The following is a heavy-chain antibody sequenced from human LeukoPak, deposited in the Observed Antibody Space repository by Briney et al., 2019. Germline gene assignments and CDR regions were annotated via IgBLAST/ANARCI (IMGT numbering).Heavy chain of an antibody. D-gene: IGHD3-10*01. J-gene: IGHJ4*02. Sequence: GASVKVSCKVSGYTLTELSMHWVRQAPGKGLEWMGGFDPEDGETIYAQKFQGRVTMTEDTSTDTAYMELSSLRSDGTAVYYCARVARRGLMIDYWGQGTLVTVSS. CDR1: GYTLTELS. V-gene: IGHV1-24*01. CDR3: ARVARRGLMIDY. CDR2: FDPEDGET.